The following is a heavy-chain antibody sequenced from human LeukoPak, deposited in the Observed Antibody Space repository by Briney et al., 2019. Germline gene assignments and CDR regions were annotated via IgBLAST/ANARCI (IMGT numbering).Heavy chain of an antibody. V-gene: IGHV3-48*04. J-gene: IGHJ4*02. CDR3: AAARGPYSGSYNY. CDR2: ISSSGRTI. CDR1: GFTFSNYS. Sequence: GGTLRLSCAGSGFTFSNYSINWVRQAPGKGLEWVSYISSSGRTIYYADSVKGRFTISRDNAKNSLYLQMNSLRAEDTAVYYCAAARGPYSGSYNYWGQGTLVTVAS. D-gene: IGHD1-26*01.